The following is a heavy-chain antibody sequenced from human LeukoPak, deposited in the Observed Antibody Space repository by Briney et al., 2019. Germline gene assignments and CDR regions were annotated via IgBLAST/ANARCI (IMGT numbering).Heavy chain of an antibody. V-gene: IGHV1-69*05. D-gene: IGHD5-18*01. J-gene: IGHJ4*02. CDR3: AGDPSPPSYGSPIFDY. CDR1: GGTFSSYA. CDR2: IIPIFGTA. Sequence: SVKVSCKASGGTFSSYAISWVRQAPGQGLEWMGGIIPIFGTANYAQKFQGRVTITTDESTSTAYMELSSLRSEDTAVYYCAGDPSPPSYGSPIFDYWGQGTLVTVST.